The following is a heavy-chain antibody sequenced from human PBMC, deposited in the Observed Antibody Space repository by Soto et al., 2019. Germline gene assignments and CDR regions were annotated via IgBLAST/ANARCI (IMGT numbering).Heavy chain of an antibody. CDR2: VSTTAGT. CDR3: ARRSAMAAVTLGGDNWLDP. Sequence: QVRLQESGPGLVKPSETLSLTCSVSGDSVSRYHWNWVRQSPGQGLELIGFVSTTAGTAYNPSLCCLVDVSIDTSKNHFSLPLTSVTAADTSVYSCARRSAMAAVTLGGDNWLDPGGQGTLVVVSS. V-gene: IGHV4-4*08. J-gene: IGHJ5*02. D-gene: IGHD4-17*01. CDR1: GDSVSRYH.